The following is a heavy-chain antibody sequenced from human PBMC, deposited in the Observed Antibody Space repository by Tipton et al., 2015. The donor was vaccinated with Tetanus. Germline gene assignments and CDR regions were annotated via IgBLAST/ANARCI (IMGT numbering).Heavy chain of an antibody. CDR2: ISSSGSL. V-gene: IGHV4-4*07. J-gene: IGHJ3*02. CDR1: GGSITSYY. Sequence: TLSLTCTVSGGSITSYYWSWIRQPAGKGLEWIGRISSSGSLDYNPSLESRVTMSVDTSKNHFSLRLRSVTAADTAVYYCWGDSPPARGYSYGYDAFHIWGQGTMGTVSS. D-gene: IGHD5-18*01. CDR3: WGDSPPARGYSYGYDAFHI.